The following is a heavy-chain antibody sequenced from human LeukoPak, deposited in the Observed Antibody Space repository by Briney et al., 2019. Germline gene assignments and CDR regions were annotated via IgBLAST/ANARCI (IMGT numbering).Heavy chain of an antibody. J-gene: IGHJ6*02. D-gene: IGHD6-13*01. V-gene: IGHV4-39*01. CDR2: IYYSGST. CDR3: ARTMYSSSWYYYYGMDV. CDR1: GGSISSSSYY. Sequence: KPSETLSLTCTVSGGSISSSSYYWGWIRQPPGKGLEWIGSIYYSGSTYYNPSLKSRVTISVDTSKDRFSLKLSSVTAADTAVYYCARTMYSSSWYYYYGMDVWGQGTTVTVSS.